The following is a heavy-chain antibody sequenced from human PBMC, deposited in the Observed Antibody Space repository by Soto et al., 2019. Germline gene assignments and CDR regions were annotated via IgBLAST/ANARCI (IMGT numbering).Heavy chain of an antibody. CDR1: GFIFSDYY. Sequence: QVHLVESGGGLVKPGGSLRLSCAASGFIFSDYYMTWVRQAPGKGLEWVSYISGSTSYTNYADSVKGRFTISRDNAKNSPFLQMRSLGVEDTAVYYCARGRHIAAPGTDWLDPWGQGTLVTVSS. J-gene: IGHJ5*02. D-gene: IGHD6-13*01. CDR3: ARGRHIAAPGTDWLDP. V-gene: IGHV3-11*06. CDR2: ISGSTSYT.